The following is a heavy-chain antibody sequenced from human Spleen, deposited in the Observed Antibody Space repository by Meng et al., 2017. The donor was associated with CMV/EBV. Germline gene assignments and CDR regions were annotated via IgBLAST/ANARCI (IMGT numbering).Heavy chain of an antibody. V-gene: IGHV3-30*04. Sequence: AASGFTFRSYAMHWVRQAPGKGLEWVAVISYDGSNKYYADSVKGRFTISRDNSKNTLYLQMNSLRAEDTAVYYCARDRARAGGWLDYWGQGTLVTVSS. J-gene: IGHJ4*02. D-gene: IGHD3-16*01. CDR1: GFTFRSYA. CDR2: ISYDGSNK. CDR3: ARDRARAGGWLDY.